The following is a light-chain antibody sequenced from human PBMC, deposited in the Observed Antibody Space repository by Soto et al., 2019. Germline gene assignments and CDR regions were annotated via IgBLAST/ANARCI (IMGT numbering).Light chain of an antibody. Sequence: QSVLTQPPSASGTPGQRVAISCSGGSSNIGSNTVNWYQHLPGTAPKLLIYSNNQRPSGVSDRFSGSQSGTSASLAISGLQSEDEGHYYCSTWDDTLNGVLFGGGTKLTVL. CDR2: SNN. J-gene: IGLJ2*01. CDR1: SSNIGSNT. CDR3: STWDDTLNGVL. V-gene: IGLV1-44*01.